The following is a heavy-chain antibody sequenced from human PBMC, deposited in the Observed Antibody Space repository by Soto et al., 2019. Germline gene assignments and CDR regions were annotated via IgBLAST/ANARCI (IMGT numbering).Heavy chain of an antibody. J-gene: IGHJ6*03. CDR1: GVSISSDY. Sequence: SETLSLTCPVSGVSISSDYWSWILQPPGKGLEWIGYIYYSGSTNYNPSLKSRVNISVDTSKNQFSLKLSSVTAADTAVYYGARHAHSSYAAYMDVWGKGTTVTVSS. V-gene: IGHV4-59*08. CDR2: IYYSGST. D-gene: IGHD4-4*01. CDR3: ARHAHSSYAAYMDV.